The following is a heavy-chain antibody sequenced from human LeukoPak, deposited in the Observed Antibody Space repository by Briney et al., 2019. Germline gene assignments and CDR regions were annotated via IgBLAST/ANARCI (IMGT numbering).Heavy chain of an antibody. CDR3: AREYCSSTSCYYYFDY. D-gene: IGHD2-2*01. V-gene: IGHV1-2*02. CDR2: INPNSGGT. CDR1: GYTFTGYY. Sequence: ASVKVSCKASGYTFTGYYMHWVRQAPGQGLEWMGWINPNSGGTNYAQKFQGRVTMTRDTSTSTVYMELSSLRSEDTAVYYCAREYCSSTSCYYYFDYWGQGTLVTVSS. J-gene: IGHJ4*02.